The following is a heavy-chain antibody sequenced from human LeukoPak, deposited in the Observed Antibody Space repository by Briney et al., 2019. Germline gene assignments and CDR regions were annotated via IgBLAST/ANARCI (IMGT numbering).Heavy chain of an antibody. Sequence: ASVKVSCKASGGTFSSYAISWVRQAPGQGLEWMGIINPSGGSTSYAQKFQGRVTMTRDTSTSTVYMELSSLRSEDTAVYYCASDAFDIWGQGTMVTVSS. CDR3: ASDAFDI. V-gene: IGHV1-46*01. CDR1: GGTFSSYA. J-gene: IGHJ3*02. CDR2: INPSGGST.